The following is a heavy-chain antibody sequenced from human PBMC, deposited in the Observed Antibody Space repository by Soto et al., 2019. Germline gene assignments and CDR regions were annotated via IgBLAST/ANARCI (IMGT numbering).Heavy chain of an antibody. D-gene: IGHD3-3*01. Sequence: GGSLRLSCAASGFTFSDYYMSWIRQAPGKGLEWVSYISSSSSYTNYADSVKGRFTISRDNAKNSLYLQMNSLRAEDTAVYYCARRRGSHPRGYDFWSGTTETSDYWGQGTLVTVSS. CDR1: GFTFSDYY. CDR3: ARRRGSHPRGYDFWSGTTETSDY. V-gene: IGHV3-11*06. CDR2: ISSSSSYT. J-gene: IGHJ4*02.